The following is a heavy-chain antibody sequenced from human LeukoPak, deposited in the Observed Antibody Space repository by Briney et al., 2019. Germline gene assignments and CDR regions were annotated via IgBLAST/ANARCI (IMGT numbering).Heavy chain of an antibody. CDR3: ARSPNWNYTMDV. J-gene: IGHJ6*03. D-gene: IGHD1-1*01. CDR1: GYTFTSYG. V-gene: IGHV1-18*01. Sequence: ASVEVSCKPSGYTFTSYGISWVRQAPGQGLEWMGWISAYNGNTNYAQKLQGRVTMTTDTSTSTAYMELRSLRSDDTAVYYCARSPNWNYTMDVWGKGTTVTVSS. CDR2: ISAYNGNT.